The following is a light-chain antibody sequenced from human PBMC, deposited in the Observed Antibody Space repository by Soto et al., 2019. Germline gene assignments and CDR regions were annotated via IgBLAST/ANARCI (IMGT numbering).Light chain of an antibody. CDR3: QQYNNWPPANT. CDR2: GAS. J-gene: IGKJ2*01. Sequence: EIVMTQSPATLSVSPGERATLSCGASQSVSSNLAWYQQKPGQAPRLLIYGASTRATGIPARFSGSGSGTEFTLTISRLQSEDFAVYYCQQYNNWPPANTFGQGTKLEIK. V-gene: IGKV3-15*01. CDR1: QSVSSN.